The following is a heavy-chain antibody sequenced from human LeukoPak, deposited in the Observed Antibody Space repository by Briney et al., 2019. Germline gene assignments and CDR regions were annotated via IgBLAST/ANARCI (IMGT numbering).Heavy chain of an antibody. V-gene: IGHV4-4*07. D-gene: IGHD1-26*01. CDR1: GASIRSYS. CDR2: IHTSAST. CDR3: ARDDNSEYSDDAFDI. Sequence: SETLSLTCSVSGASIRSYSWSWLRQPAGKGLEWIGRIHTSASTEYNPSLKSRVTMSVDASKNQFSLKLNSVTAADTAVYFCARDDNSEYSDDAFDIWGQGTLVTVSS. J-gene: IGHJ3*02.